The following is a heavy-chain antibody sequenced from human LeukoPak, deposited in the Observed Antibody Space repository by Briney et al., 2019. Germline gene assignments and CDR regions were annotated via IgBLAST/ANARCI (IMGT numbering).Heavy chain of an antibody. D-gene: IGHD4-11*01. V-gene: IGHV3-33*08. Sequence: GGSLRLSCAASGFTFSSYGMHWVRQAPGKGLEWVAVIWYDGSNKYYADSVKGRFTISRDNSKNTLYLQMNSLRAEDTAVYYCARDNSPYTHDYSTVYWGQGTLVTVSS. J-gene: IGHJ4*02. CDR2: IWYDGSNK. CDR3: ARDNSPYTHDYSTVY. CDR1: GFTFSSYG.